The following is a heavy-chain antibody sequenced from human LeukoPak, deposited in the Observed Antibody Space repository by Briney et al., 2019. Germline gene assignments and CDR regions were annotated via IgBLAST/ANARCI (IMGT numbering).Heavy chain of an antibody. V-gene: IGHV4-39*01. J-gene: IGHJ4*02. Sequence: PSETLSLTCTVSGDSISSSSYYWGWSRQPPGKGLDWIGSIYYDGSTYCNPSLKSRVTISVDTSKNQFSLKLSSVTAADTAVYYCARISADGSGYYYVDYWGQGTLVTASS. CDR3: ARISADGSGYYYVDY. CDR2: IYYDGST. D-gene: IGHD3-22*01. CDR1: GDSISSSSYY.